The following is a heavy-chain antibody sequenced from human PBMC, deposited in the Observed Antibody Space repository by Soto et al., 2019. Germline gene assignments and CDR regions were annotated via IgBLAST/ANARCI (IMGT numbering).Heavy chain of an antibody. D-gene: IGHD2-15*01. CDR1: GGTFSSYA. V-gene: IGHV1-69*13. Sequence: GASVKVSCKASGGTFSSYAISWVRQAPGQGLEWMGGIIPIFGTANYAQKFQGRVTITADESTSTAYMELSSLRSEDTAVYYCARDRGSLLPYCGGGSCPHPFDYWGQGTLVTVSS. CDR3: ARDRGSLLPYCGGGSCPHPFDY. CDR2: IIPIFGTA. J-gene: IGHJ4*02.